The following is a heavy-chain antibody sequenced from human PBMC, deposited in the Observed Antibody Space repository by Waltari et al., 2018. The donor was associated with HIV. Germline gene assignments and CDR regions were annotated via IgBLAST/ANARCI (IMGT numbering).Heavy chain of an antibody. CDR1: GYSISSGYY. J-gene: IGHJ6*02. D-gene: IGHD2-15*01. V-gene: IGHV4-38-2*02. Sequence: QVQLQESGPGLVKPSETLSLTCTVSGYSISSGYYWGWIRQPPGKGLEWIGSIYHSGNTYYNPPLKSRVTISVDTSKNQFSLKLSSVTAADTAVYYCARVLGYCSGGSCYENYYYYGMDVWGQGTTVTVSS. CDR2: IYHSGNT. CDR3: ARVLGYCSGGSCYENYYYYGMDV.